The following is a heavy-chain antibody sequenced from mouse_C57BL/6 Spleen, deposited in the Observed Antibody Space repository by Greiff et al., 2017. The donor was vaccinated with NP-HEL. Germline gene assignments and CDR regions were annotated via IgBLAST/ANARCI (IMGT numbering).Heavy chain of an antibody. V-gene: IGHV1-39*01. Sequence: VQLKESGPELVKPGASVKISCTASGYSFTDYNMNWVKQSTGKSLEWIGVINPNYGTTSYNQKFKGKATLTVDQSSSTAYMQLNSLTSEDAAVYYCARRSYYYAMDYWGQGTSVTVSS. J-gene: IGHJ4*01. CDR1: GYSFTDYN. CDR2: INPNYGTT. CDR3: ARRSYYYAMDY. D-gene: IGHD2-12*01.